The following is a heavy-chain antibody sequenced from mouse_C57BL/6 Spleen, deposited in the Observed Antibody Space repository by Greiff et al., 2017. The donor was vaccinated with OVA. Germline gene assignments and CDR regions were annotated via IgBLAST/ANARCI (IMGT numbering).Heavy chain of an antibody. J-gene: IGHJ2*01. CDR3: TTDYGSSPYFDY. D-gene: IGHD1-1*01. CDR1: GFNIKDYY. CDR2: IDPEDGDT. V-gene: IGHV14-1*01. Sequence: EVKLMESGAELVRPGASVKLSCTASGFNIKDYYMHWVKQRPEQGLEWIGRIDPEDGDTEYAPKFQGKATMTADTSSNTAYLQLSSLTSEDTAVYYCTTDYGSSPYFDYWGQGTTLTVSS.